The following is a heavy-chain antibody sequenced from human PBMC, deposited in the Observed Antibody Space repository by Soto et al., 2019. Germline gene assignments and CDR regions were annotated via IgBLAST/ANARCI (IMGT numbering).Heavy chain of an antibody. Sequence: GGSLRLSCAASGFAFSNAWINWVRQAPGKGLEWVGRIKSKAHGVTTDFAAPVRGRFAITRDDSRNMVYVQMNSLNNEDTAVYFCTPDPYTPMIVALFDYGGQGTRVPVSS. D-gene: IGHD3-22*01. CDR1: GFAFSNAW. CDR2: IKSKAHGVTT. V-gene: IGHV3-15*07. CDR3: TPDPYTPMIVALFDY. J-gene: IGHJ4*02.